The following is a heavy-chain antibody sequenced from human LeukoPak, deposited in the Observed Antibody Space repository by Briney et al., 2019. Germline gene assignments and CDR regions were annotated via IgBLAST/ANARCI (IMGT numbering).Heavy chain of an antibody. CDR2: MNPNSGNT. CDR3: ARGPPGSGYPYWGY. Sequence: GASVKVSCKASGYTFTSYDINWVRQATGQGLEWMGWMNPNSGNTGYAQRFRGRVTMTRNTSISTAYMQLSSLRSEDTAVYYCARGPPGSGYPYWGYWGQGTLVTVSS. CDR1: GYTFTSYD. J-gene: IGHJ4*02. D-gene: IGHD3-22*01. V-gene: IGHV1-8*01.